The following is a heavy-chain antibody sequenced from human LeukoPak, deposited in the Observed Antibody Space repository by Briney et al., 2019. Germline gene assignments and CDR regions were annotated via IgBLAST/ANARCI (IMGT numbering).Heavy chain of an antibody. Sequence: NPSETLSLTCTVSGGSISSYYWSWIRQPPGKGLEWIGYIYYSGSTNYNPSLKSRATISVDTSKNQFSLKLSSVTAADTAVYYCARVKVGEFDYWGQGTLVTVSS. CDR3: ARVKVGEFDY. CDR2: IYYSGST. D-gene: IGHD4-17*01. V-gene: IGHV4-59*01. J-gene: IGHJ4*02. CDR1: GGSISSYY.